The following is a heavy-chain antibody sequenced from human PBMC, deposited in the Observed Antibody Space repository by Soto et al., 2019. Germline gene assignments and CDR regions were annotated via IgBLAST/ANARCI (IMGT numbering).Heavy chain of an antibody. CDR3: GIGRRVERCFSY. V-gene: IGHV3-7*03. CDR2: INKDGSEK. J-gene: IGHJ4*02. D-gene: IGHD6-13*01. CDR1: GFTFSSGYTFSSFW. Sequence: VQLVESGGGSIQPGGSLRLSCAASGFTFSSGYTFSSFWMRWVRRPPGKGLEWVANINKDGSEKYYMDAVKGRFTISRDNDNKSLYQQMDSLRADAAAIYYCGIGRRVERCFSYWGQGTLVTAPS.